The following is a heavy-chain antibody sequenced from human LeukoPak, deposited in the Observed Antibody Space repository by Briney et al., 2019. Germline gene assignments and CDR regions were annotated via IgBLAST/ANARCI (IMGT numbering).Heavy chain of an antibody. Sequence: PGGSLRLSCAASGFTFDDYAMHWVRQAPGKGLEWVSLISGDGGSTYYADSVKGRFTIFRDNSKNSLYLQMNSLRTEDTALYYCAKDIAPWGEPTRFDYWGQGTLVTVSS. CDR2: ISGDGGST. CDR1: GFTFDDYA. CDR3: AKDIAPWGEPTRFDY. J-gene: IGHJ4*02. V-gene: IGHV3-43*02. D-gene: IGHD3-16*01.